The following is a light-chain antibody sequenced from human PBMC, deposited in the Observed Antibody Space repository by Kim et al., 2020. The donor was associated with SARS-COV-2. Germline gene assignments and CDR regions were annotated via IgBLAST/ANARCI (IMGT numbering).Light chain of an antibody. CDR2: DVS. V-gene: IGLV2-14*04. CDR1: SSDVGGYNY. Sequence: GQAHTISCCETSSDVGGYNYVSWYQQHPGKAPKLMIYDVSKRPSGVSNRFSGSKSGNTASLTISGLQAEDEADYYCSSYTSSSSYVFGTGTKVTVL. J-gene: IGLJ1*01. CDR3: SSYTSSSSYV.